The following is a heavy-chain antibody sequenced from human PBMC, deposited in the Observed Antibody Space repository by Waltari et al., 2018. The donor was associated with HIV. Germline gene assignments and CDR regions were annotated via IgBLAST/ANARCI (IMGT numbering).Heavy chain of an antibody. V-gene: IGHV2-5*01. D-gene: IGHD7-27*01. CDR1: GFSLTTGGVG. Sequence: QITLRDSGPAQVKATPTLNLTCSFSGFSLTTGGVGVGWSRQPPGKALEWLAVIYWHGEKRYSPSLDKRLDITKDTSDNRVTRTMTTMDPRDTGTYFCAHSLGRGAVYFDHWGQGTLVAVSS. J-gene: IGHJ4*02. CDR3: AHSLGRGAVYFDH. CDR2: IYWHGEK.